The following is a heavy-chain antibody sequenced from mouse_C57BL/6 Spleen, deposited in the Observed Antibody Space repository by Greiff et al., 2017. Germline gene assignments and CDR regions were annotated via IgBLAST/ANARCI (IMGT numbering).Heavy chain of an antibody. V-gene: IGHV1-52*01. J-gene: IGHJ4*01. CDR1: GYTFTSYW. D-gene: IGHD2-4*01. CDR2: IDPSDSET. Sequence: VQLQQPGAELVRPGSSVKLSCKASGYTFTSYWMHWVKQRPIQGLEWIGNIDPSDSETHYNQKFKDKATLTVDKSSSTAYMQLSSLTSEDSAVYYCARLYYDSYYAMDYWGQGTSVTVSS. CDR3: ARLYYDSYYAMDY.